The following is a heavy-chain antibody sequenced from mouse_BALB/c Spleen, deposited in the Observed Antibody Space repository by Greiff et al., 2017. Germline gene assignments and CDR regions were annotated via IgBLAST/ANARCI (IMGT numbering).Heavy chain of an antibody. Sequence: QVQLQQPGAELVMPGASVKMSCKASGYTFTDYWMHWVKQRPGQGLEWIGAIDTSDSYTSYNQKFKGKATLTVDESSSTAYMQLSSLTSEDSAVYYCARSYYGNYAWFAYWGQGTLVTVSA. CDR1: GYTFTDYW. CDR2: IDTSDSYT. D-gene: IGHD2-1*01. CDR3: ARSYYGNYAWFAY. J-gene: IGHJ3*01. V-gene: IGHV1-69*01.